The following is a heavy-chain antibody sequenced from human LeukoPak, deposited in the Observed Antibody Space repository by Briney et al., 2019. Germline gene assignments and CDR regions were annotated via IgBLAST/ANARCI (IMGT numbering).Heavy chain of an antibody. CDR1: GFPFSNYG. J-gene: IGHJ4*02. CDR2: TDTSGNYI. D-gene: IGHD3-22*01. Sequence: GGSLRLSCEASGFPFSNYGMNWVRQAPGKGLEWVSFTDTSGNYIYYGDSVKGRFTISRDNARNLLYLQMNGLRAEDTAVYYCAKVPSGYYDGSGCQFDYWGQGTLVTVSS. V-gene: IGHV3-21*06. CDR3: AKVPSGYYDGSGCQFDY.